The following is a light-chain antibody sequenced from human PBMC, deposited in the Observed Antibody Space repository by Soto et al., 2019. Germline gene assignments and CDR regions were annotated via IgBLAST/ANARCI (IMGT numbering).Light chain of an antibody. J-gene: IGKJ5*01. CDR2: AAS. CDR3: QQSYTTPIT. Sequence: DIQRTHSPSSLSASVLDRFIITCRASQTISSHLNWYQQKPGKAPNLLVYAASSLQSGVPSRFTGSGSGPDFTLTLSSLQPEDFATYFCQQSYTTPITFGQGTRLEI. V-gene: IGKV1-39*01. CDR1: QTISSH.